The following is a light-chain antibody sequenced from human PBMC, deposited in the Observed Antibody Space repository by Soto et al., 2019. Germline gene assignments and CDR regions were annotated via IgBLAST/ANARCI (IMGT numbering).Light chain of an antibody. J-gene: IGKJ4*01. CDR1: QSVSSN. CDR3: QQYYSWPPLT. CDR2: GAS. V-gene: IGKV3-15*01. Sequence: EIVMTQSPATLSVSPGERATLSCRASQSVSSNLAWYQQKPGQAPRLLIYGASTRATSIPARFSGSGSGTEFTLTISSLQSEDFAVYFCQQYYSWPPLTFGGGTKVDIK.